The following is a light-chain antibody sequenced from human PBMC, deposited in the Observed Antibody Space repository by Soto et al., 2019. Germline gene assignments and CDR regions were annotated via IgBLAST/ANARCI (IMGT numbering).Light chain of an antibody. CDR2: DTS. CDR1: TGTVTSGHY. Sequence: QAVVTQEPSLTVSPGGTVTLTCGSSTGTVTSGHYPYWFQQKPGQAPRTLIYDTSKRHSWAPARFSGSLLGGKADLTLSGALPEDEYAYHCLLSYRGVGVFGGGTKVTVL. CDR3: LLSYRGVGV. V-gene: IGLV7-46*01. J-gene: IGLJ2*01.